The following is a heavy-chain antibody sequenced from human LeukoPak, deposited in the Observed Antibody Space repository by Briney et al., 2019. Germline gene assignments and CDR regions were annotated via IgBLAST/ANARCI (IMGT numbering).Heavy chain of an antibody. V-gene: IGHV3-21*01. J-gene: IGHJ4*02. CDR3: ARDRQEYYYVWGSYRKDDY. D-gene: IGHD3-16*02. CDR1: GFTFSSYS. Sequence: GGSLRLSCAASGFTFSSYSMNWVRQAPGKGLEWVSSISSSSSYIYYADSVKGRFTISRDNAKNSLYLQMNSLRAEDTAVYYWARDRQEYYYVWGSYRKDDYWGQGTLVTVSS. CDR2: ISSSSSYI.